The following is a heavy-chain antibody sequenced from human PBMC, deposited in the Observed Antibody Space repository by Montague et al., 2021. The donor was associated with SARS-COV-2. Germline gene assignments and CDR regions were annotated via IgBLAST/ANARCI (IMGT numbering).Heavy chain of an antibody. D-gene: IGHD3-22*01. V-gene: IGHV4-34*01. J-gene: IGHJ4*02. CDR1: GGSFSDYS. CDR2: INLSGIT. CDR3: ARGRVGITMMVVVFTGGICHFGT. Sequence: SETLSLTCAVYGGSFSDYSWTWIRQPPGKGLEWIGEINLSGITKYNPTLKSRVNISVDVSKNQFSLKLTSVTAADTAVYYCARGRVGITMMVVVFTGGICHFGTWGQGTLVTVTS.